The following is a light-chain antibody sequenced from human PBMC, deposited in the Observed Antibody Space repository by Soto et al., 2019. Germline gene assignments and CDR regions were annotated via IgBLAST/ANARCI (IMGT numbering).Light chain of an antibody. CDR1: QSIGNY. CDR2: AAS. V-gene: IGKV1-39*01. CDR3: QQNHGT. J-gene: IGKJ1*01. Sequence: DIQMTQSPSSLSAAVGDRVTITCRASQSIGNYLNWYQKKPGKAPQLLIYAASTLRSGVPSRFNGSGSGTDFTLTISSLQPEDFAVYYCQQNHGTFGQGTKVDIK.